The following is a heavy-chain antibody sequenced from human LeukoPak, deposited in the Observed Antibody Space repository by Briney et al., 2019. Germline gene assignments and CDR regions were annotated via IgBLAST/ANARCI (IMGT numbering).Heavy chain of an antibody. V-gene: IGHV3-74*01. CDR3: ARADSRVVTPSLFDY. CDR2: IKNDGSDI. CDR1: GFPLRDYW. Sequence: GGSLRLSCAGSGFPLRDYWMHWVRQAPGEGLVWVARIKNDGSDINYADSVKGRFTISRDNSKNTLYLQMNSLRAEDTAVYYCARADSRVVTPSLFDYWGQGTLVTVSS. J-gene: IGHJ4*02. D-gene: IGHD4-23*01.